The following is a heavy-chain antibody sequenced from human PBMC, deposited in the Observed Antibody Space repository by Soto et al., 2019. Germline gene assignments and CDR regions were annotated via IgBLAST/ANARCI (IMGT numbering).Heavy chain of an antibody. J-gene: IGHJ4*02. Sequence: QVQLVESGGGVVQPGRSLRLSCAASGFTFSSYAMHWVRQAPGKGLEWVAVISYDGSNKYYADSVKGRFTISRDNSKNTLYLQMNSLRAKDTAVYYCARVGYSYGYGFDYWGQGTLVTVSS. D-gene: IGHD5-18*01. CDR1: GFTFSSYA. V-gene: IGHV3-30-3*01. CDR2: ISYDGSNK. CDR3: ARVGYSYGYGFDY.